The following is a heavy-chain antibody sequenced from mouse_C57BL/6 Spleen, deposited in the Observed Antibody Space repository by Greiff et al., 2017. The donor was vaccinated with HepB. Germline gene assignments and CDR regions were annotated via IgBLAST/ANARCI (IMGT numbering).Heavy chain of an antibody. CDR3: ARWGYGNLYAMDY. CDR2: IYPGDGDT. CDR1: GYAFSSSW. J-gene: IGHJ4*01. D-gene: IGHD2-10*02. Sequence: VQLQQSGPELVKPGASVKISCKASGYAFSSSWMNWVKQRPGKGLEWIGRIYPGDGDTNYNGKFKGKATLTADKSSSTAYMQLSSLTSEDSAVYFCARWGYGNLYAMDYWGQGTSVTVSS. V-gene: IGHV1-82*01.